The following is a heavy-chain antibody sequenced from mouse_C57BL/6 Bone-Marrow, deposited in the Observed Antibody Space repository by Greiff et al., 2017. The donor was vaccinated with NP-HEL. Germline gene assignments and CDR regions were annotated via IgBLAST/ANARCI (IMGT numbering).Heavy chain of an antibody. V-gene: IGHV3-6*01. CDR1: GYSIISGYY. D-gene: IGHD1-1*01. CDR3: AREGGYYGSPFAY. CDR2: ISYDGSN. J-gene: IGHJ3*01. Sequence: ESGPGLVKPSQSLSLTCSVTGYSIISGYYWNLIRQFPGNKLEWMAYISYDGSNNYNPSLKNRISITRDISKNQCFRKVTSVTTEDTATYYGAREGGYYGSPFAYWGQGTLVTVSA.